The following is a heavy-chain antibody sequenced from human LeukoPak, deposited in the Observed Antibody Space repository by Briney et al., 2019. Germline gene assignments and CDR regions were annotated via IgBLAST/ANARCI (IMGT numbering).Heavy chain of an antibody. CDR2: IYYSGST. V-gene: IGHV4-59*08. J-gene: IGHJ5*02. D-gene: IGHD3-3*01. Sequence: NPSETLSLTCTVSGGSISSYYWSWIRQPPGKGLEWIGDIYYSGSTNYNPSLKSRVTISVDTSKNQFSLKLSSVTAADTAVYYCAGFTIFGVYNWFDPWGQGTLVTVSS. CDR1: GGSISSYY. CDR3: AGFTIFGVYNWFDP.